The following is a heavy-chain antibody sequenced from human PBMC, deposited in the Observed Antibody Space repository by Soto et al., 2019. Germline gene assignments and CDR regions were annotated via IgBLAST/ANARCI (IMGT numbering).Heavy chain of an antibody. V-gene: IGHV1-3*01. CDR2: INAGNTNT. CDR1: GFTFTGYA. D-gene: IGHD3-22*01. J-gene: IGHJ5*02. CDR3: AREKSYYDSSGFRHNWFDP. Sequence: ASVKVSCKPSGFTFTGYAIHWVRQAPGQRLEWMGWINAGNTNTKYSQKFQGRVTITRDTSASTAYMELSSLRSEDTAVYYCAREKSYYDSSGFRHNWFDPWGQGTLVTVSS.